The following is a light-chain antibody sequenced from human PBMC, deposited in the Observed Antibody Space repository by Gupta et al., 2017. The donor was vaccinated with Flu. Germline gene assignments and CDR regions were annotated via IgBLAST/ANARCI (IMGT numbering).Light chain of an antibody. CDR1: SSDIGINP. CDR2: DDF. V-gene: IGLV1-44*01. CDR3: ATWHDSLNGPV. Sequence: QSVLTQPPSASATPGQRVTISCSGSSSDIGINPVNWYQPLPGTAPKLLIYDDFRRPSGVPGRFSGSRSGTSASLSITGLQSEDEADYYCATWHDSLNGPVFGGWTKLTAL. J-gene: IGLJ3*02.